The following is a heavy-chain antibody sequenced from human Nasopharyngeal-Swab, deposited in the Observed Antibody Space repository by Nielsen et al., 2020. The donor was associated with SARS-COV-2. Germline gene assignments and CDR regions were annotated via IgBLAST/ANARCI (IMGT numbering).Heavy chain of an antibody. CDR3: ASRVVKICGFDP. D-gene: IGHD2-21*01. CDR2: IYYSGST. V-gene: IGHV4-61*01. CDR1: GGSVSSGSYY. J-gene: IGHJ5*02. Sequence: GSLRLSCTVSGGSVSSGSYYWSWIRQPPGKGLGWIGYIYYSGSTNYNPSLKSRVTISVDTSKNQFSLKLSSVTAADTAVYYCASRVVKICGFDPWGQGTLVTVSS.